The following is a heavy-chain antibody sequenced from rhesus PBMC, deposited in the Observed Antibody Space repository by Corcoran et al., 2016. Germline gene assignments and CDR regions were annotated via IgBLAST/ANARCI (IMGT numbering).Heavy chain of an antibody. Sequence: QVQLQESGPGVVKPSETLSLTCAVSGGSISDSYRWSWIRQPPGKGLEWIGYIYGSSTSTNYNPSLKSRVTISKDMSKNQFSLKLTSVTAADTAVYYCARHGLTGGFDYWGQGVLVTVSS. V-gene: IGHV4S10*01. D-gene: IGHD7-45*01. CDR2: IYGSSTST. CDR3: ARHGLTGGFDY. J-gene: IGHJ4*01. CDR1: GGSISDSYR.